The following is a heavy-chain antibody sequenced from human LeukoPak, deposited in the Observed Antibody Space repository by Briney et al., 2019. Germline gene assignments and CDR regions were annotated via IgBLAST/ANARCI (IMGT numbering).Heavy chain of an antibody. CDR1: GGSLSSYY. Sequence: SETLSLTCTVSGGSLSSYYWSWLRQPPGKGLEWIGYIYYSGSTNYNPSLKSRVTISVDTSKNQFSLKLSSVTAADTAVYYCARDKGTDLDYWGQGTLVTVSS. V-gene: IGHV4-59*01. J-gene: IGHJ4*02. CDR2: IYYSGST. D-gene: IGHD2-8*02. CDR3: ARDKGTDLDY.